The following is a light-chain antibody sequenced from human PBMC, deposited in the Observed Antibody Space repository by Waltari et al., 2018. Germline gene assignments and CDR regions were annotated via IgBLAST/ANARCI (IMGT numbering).Light chain of an antibody. CDR1: SSDVGTYTF. V-gene: IGLV2-8*01. CDR2: EVT. J-gene: IGLJ3*02. Sequence: QSALPQPPSASGSPGQSVPISSTGSSSDVGTYTFVSWYQQHPGKAPKLMIFEVTKRPSGVPDRFSGSKSGNTASLSVSGLQAEDEADYYCTSYAGSDKLLFGGGTKLTVL. CDR3: TSYAGSDKLL.